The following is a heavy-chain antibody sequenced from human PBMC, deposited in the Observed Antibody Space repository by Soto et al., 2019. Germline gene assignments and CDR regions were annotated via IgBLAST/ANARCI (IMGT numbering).Heavy chain of an antibody. Sequence: QVQLVQSGAEVKKPGASVKVSCEASGYSCIDYYIHWVRQAPGQGLEWMGRISPKSAGTDYAKKFEDRVTLTWDTALNTADMELSSLKSDDTAVYYCARPPGYISDWYYFDLWGQGTRVTVSS. CDR1: GYSCIDYY. D-gene: IGHD3-9*01. CDR3: ARPPGYISDWYYFDL. CDR2: ISPKSAGT. V-gene: IGHV1-2*02. J-gene: IGHJ4*02.